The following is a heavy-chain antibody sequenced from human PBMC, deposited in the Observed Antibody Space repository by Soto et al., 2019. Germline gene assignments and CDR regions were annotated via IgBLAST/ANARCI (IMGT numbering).Heavy chain of an antibody. CDR3: ARRHYGSGWYYFDY. J-gene: IGHJ4*02. Sequence: QVHLVESGGGLVKPGGSLRLSCAASGFTFSDYFMTWIRQAPVKGLEWVSYISGSGSIIFYADSVKGRFTISRDNAKNSLYLQMKSLRAEDTAVYYCARRHYGSGWYYFDYWGQGTLVTVSS. V-gene: IGHV3-11*01. CDR1: GFTFSDYF. CDR2: ISGSGSII. D-gene: IGHD6-19*01.